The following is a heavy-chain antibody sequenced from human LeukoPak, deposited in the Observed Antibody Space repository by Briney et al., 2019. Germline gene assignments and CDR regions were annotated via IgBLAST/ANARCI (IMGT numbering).Heavy chain of an antibody. Sequence: GGSLRLSCAASGFTFSSYAMHGVRQAPGKGLEWVAVISYDGSNKYYADSVKGRFTISRDNSKNTLYLQMNGLRAEDTAVYYCARTPMIVESTNYYFDYWGQGALVTVSS. J-gene: IGHJ4*02. CDR2: ISYDGSNK. D-gene: IGHD3-22*01. CDR3: ARTPMIVESTNYYFDY. V-gene: IGHV3-30*04. CDR1: GFTFSSYA.